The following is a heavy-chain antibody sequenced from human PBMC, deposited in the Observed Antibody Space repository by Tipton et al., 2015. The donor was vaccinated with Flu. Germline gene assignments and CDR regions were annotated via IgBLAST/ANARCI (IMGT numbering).Heavy chain of an antibody. CDR1: GFTVSDSY. J-gene: IGHJ4*02. Sequence: VQLVQSGGGLIQPGGSLRLSCAASGFTVSDSYMNWVRQAPGKGLEWVSVIYTGSNIYYADSVRGRFTISRDSSKNTLYLQMDSLRAEDTAIYYCAKVIPEKVAGLDYWGQGTLVTVSS. D-gene: IGHD6-19*01. CDR3: AKVIPEKVAGLDY. V-gene: IGHV3-53*01. CDR2: IYTGSNI.